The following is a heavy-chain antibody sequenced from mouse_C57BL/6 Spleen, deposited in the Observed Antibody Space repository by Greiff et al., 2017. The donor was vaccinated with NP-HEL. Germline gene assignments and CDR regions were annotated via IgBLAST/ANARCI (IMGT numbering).Heavy chain of an antibody. Sequence: VQLQQSGPELVKPGASVKISCKASGYSFTGYYMNWVKQSPEKSLEWIGEINPSTGGTTYNQKFKAKATLTVDKSSSTAYMQLKSLTSEDSAVYYCAKGDYFDYWGQGTTLTVSS. CDR3: AKGDYFDY. V-gene: IGHV1-42*01. CDR2: INPSTGGT. J-gene: IGHJ2*01. CDR1: GYSFTGYY.